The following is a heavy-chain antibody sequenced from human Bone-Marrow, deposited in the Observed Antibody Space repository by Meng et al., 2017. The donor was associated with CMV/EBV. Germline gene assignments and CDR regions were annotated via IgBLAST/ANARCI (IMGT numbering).Heavy chain of an antibody. Sequence: SVKVSCKASGGTFSSYAISWVRQAPGQGLEWMGGIIPIFGTANYAQKFQGRVTITTDESTSTAYMELSSLRSEDTAVYYCARRHIKNYDFWSGYWGKDAFDIWGQGTMVTVSS. CDR2: IIPIFGTA. CDR1: GGTFSSYA. D-gene: IGHD3-3*01. V-gene: IGHV1-69*05. CDR3: ARRHIKNYDFWSGYWGKDAFDI. J-gene: IGHJ3*02.